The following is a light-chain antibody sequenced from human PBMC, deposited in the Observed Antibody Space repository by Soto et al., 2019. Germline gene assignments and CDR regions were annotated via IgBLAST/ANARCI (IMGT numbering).Light chain of an antibody. J-gene: IGKJ1*01. CDR1: QTISSW. CDR3: QLYNIYSEA. CDR2: KAS. V-gene: IGKV1-5*03. Sequence: DIQMTQSPSTLPASVGDRVTITCRASQTISSWLAWYQQKPGKAPKLLIYKASTLKSGVPSRFSGSGSGTEFTLTISSLQPDDFATYYCQLYNIYSEAFGQGGMV.